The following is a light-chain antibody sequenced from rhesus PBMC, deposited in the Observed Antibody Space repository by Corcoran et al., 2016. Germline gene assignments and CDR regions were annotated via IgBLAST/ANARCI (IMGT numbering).Light chain of an antibody. J-gene: IGKJ3*01. CDR3: MQSTKDPFT. CDR1: QNLLHSNGNTY. CDR2: KVT. Sequence: DIVMTQTPLSLPVTPGEPASISCRSSQNLLHSNGNTYLDWYLQKPGQSPRLLIYKVTNRESGVPDRFSGRGSGTDFTLKISRGGPEDVGVYDCMQSTKDPFTFGPVTKLDIK. V-gene: IGKV2S2*01.